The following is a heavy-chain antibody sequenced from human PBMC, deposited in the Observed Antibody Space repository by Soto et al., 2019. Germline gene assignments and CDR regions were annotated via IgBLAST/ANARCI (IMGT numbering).Heavy chain of an antibody. Sequence: QVQLQESGPVLVKPSQTLSLTCTVSGGSISSGGYYWSWIRQHPGKGLEWIGYIYYSGSTYYNPSLKSRVTISVDTYKNQFSLKLSSVTAADTAVYYCAREGVAGYGYRKPFDYWGQGTLVTVSS. J-gene: IGHJ4*02. CDR3: AREGVAGYGYRKPFDY. D-gene: IGHD2-15*01. CDR1: GGSISSGGYY. CDR2: IYYSGST. V-gene: IGHV4-31*03.